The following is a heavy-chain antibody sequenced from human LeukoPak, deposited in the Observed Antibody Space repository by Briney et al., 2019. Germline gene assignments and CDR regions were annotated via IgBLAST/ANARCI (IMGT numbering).Heavy chain of an antibody. D-gene: IGHD3-16*02. CDR1: GGSFSGYY. CDR2: INHSGST. CDR3: ARVARDYVWGSYRYPFDH. Sequence: SETLSLTCAVYGGSFSGYYWSWIRQPPGKGLEWIGEINHSGSTNYNPSLKSRVTISVDTSKNQFSLKLSSVTAADTAVYYCARVARDYVWGSYRYPFDHWGQGTLVTVSS. V-gene: IGHV4-34*01. J-gene: IGHJ4*02.